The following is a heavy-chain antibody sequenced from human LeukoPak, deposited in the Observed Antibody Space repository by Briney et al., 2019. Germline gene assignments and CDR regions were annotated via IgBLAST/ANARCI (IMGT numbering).Heavy chain of an antibody. CDR2: ISGSGGST. CDR1: GFTFSSYA. Sequence: GGSLRLSCAASGFTFSSYAMSWVRQAPGKGLEWVSAISGSGGSTYYADSVKGRFTISRDNSKNTLYLQMNSLRADDTAVYYCASSPPTGITVSYFDYWGQGTLVTVSS. CDR3: ASSPPTGITVSYFDY. V-gene: IGHV3-23*01. J-gene: IGHJ4*02. D-gene: IGHD4-17*01.